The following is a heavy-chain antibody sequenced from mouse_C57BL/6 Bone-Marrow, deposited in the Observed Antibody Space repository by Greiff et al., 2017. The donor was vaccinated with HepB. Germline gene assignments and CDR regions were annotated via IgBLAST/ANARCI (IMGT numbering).Heavy chain of an antibody. V-gene: IGHV5-4*01. J-gene: IGHJ3*01. CDR1: GFTFSSYA. CDR3: AAIYYGNYGFAY. CDR2: ISDGGSYT. Sequence: DVQLVESGGGLVKPGGSLKLSCAASGFTFSSYAMSWVRQTPEKRLEWVATISDGGSYTYYPDNVKGRFTISRDNATNNLYLQMGHLKSEDTAMYYCAAIYYGNYGFAYWGQGTLVTVSA. D-gene: IGHD2-1*01.